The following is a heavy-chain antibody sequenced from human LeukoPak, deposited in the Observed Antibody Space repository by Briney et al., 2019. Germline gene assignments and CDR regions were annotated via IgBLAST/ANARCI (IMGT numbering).Heavy chain of an antibody. Sequence: PSETLSLTCTVSGGSISSSSYYWGWVRQPPGKGLEWIGSIYYSGSTYYNPSLKSRVTISVDTSKNQFSLKLSSVTAADTAVYYCATTSRGPYWGQGTLVTVSS. CDR1: GGSISSSSYY. V-gene: IGHV4-39*01. CDR3: ATTSRGPY. CDR2: IYYSGST. J-gene: IGHJ4*02.